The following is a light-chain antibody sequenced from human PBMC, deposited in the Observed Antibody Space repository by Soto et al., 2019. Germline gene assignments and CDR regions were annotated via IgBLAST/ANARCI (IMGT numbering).Light chain of an antibody. CDR2: DVR. J-gene: IGLJ1*01. Sequence: QSVLTQPASVSGSPGQSITISCTGTSSDVGSYDLVSWYQQHPVKAPKVMIYDVRKRPSGVSNRFSGSKSGNTASLTISGLQAEDEADYYCSSYAGSTTYVFGTGTKATVL. CDR1: SSDVGSYDL. V-gene: IGLV2-23*02. CDR3: SSYAGSTTYV.